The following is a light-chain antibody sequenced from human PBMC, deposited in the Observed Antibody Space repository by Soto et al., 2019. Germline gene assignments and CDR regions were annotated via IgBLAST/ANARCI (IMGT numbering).Light chain of an antibody. Sequence: QSVLTQPASVSGSPGQSITISCTGTSSDVGAYNYVSWYQQHPGKAPKLMIYGVSDRPSGVSHRFSGSKSGNTASLTISGLQAEDEADYYCSSYTSSSTPVVFGGGTKLTVL. J-gene: IGLJ2*01. CDR1: SSDVGAYNY. CDR3: SSYTSSSTPVV. CDR2: GVS. V-gene: IGLV2-14*01.